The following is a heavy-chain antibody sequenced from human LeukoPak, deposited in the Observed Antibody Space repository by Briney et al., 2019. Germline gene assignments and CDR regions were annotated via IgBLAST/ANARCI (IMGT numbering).Heavy chain of an antibody. V-gene: IGHV7-4-1*02. CDR1: GYTFTTYA. J-gene: IGHJ4*02. Sequence: ASVKVSCKASGYTFTTYALNWVRQAPGQGLEWMGWINTNTGDPTYAQGFTGRFVFSVDTSVSTAYLQISSLKAEDTAVYYCARGVEDTGDYWGQGTLVTVSS. D-gene: IGHD2-15*01. CDR2: INTNTGDP. CDR3: ARGVEDTGDY.